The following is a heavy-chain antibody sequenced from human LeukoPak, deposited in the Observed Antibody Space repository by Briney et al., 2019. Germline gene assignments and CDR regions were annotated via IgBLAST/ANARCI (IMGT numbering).Heavy chain of an antibody. CDR3: ARDRDIVVDRGWFDL. V-gene: IGHV4-34*01. D-gene: IGHD2-15*01. CDR2: INHSGST. Sequence: SETLSPTCAVYGGSFSTYYWSWIRQPPRKGLEWIGEINHSGSTNYNPSLKSRVTISVDTSKNQFSLKLSSVTAADTAVYYCARDRDIVVDRGWFDLWGQGTLVTVSS. J-gene: IGHJ5*02. CDR1: GGSFSTYY.